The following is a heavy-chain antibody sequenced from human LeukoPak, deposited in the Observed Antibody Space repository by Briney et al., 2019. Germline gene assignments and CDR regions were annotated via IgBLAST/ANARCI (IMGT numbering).Heavy chain of an antibody. CDR2: INPNSGGT. J-gene: IGHJ4*02. CDR1: GYTFTGYY. Sequence: ASVKVSCKASGYTFTGYYMHWVRQAPGQGLECMGWINPNSGGTNYAQKFQGRVTMTRDTSISTAYMELSRLRSDDTAVYYCARAEAVVVVAATPPGYWGQGTLVTVSS. V-gene: IGHV1-2*02. CDR3: ARAEAVVVVAATPPGY. D-gene: IGHD2-15*01.